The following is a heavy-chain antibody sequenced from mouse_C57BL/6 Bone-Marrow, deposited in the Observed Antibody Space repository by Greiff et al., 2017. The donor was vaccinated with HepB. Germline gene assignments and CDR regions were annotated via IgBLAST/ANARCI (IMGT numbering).Heavy chain of an antibody. Sequence: EVKLKESGAELVRPGASVKLSCTASGFNIKDYYMHWVKQRPEHGLEWIGRIDPEDGDTEYAPKFQGKATLTADTSSNTAYLQLSSLTSEDTAVYYCTSAYYSNYRLDYWGQGTSVTVAS. D-gene: IGHD2-5*01. J-gene: IGHJ4*01. V-gene: IGHV14-1*01. CDR2: IDPEDGDT. CDR1: GFNIKDYY. CDR3: TSAYYSNYRLDY.